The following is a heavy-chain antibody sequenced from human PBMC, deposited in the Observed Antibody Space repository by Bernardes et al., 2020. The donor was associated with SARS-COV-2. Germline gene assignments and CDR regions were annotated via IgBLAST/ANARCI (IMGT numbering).Heavy chain of an antibody. D-gene: IGHD3-16*01. V-gene: IGHV4-34*01. CDR1: GGSLSGYY. J-gene: IGHJ2*01. Sequence: SETLSLTCAVYGGSLSGYYWNWIRQPPGKGLEWIGEINNSGSTNYNSFLKSRVTISVVLSKNQFSLKLNSVTAADTAVYYCARAVWGIWYFDLWGRGTLVTVSS. CDR2: INNSGST. CDR3: ARAVWGIWYFDL.